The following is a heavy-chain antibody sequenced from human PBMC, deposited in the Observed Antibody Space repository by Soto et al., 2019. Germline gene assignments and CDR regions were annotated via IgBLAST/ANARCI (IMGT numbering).Heavy chain of an antibody. CDR2: ISYDGSNK. CDR3: AKMGMNWYLDL. Sequence: QVQLVESGGGVVQPGRSLRLSCAASGFTFRSYAMHWVRQAPGKGLEWVAAISYDGSNKYYADSVKGRFTISRDNSKNTLSIEMNSLRAEDTSVYYCAKMGMNWYLDLWGRGTLVTVSS. D-gene: IGHD6-13*01. V-gene: IGHV3-30*18. J-gene: IGHJ2*01. CDR1: GFTFRSYA.